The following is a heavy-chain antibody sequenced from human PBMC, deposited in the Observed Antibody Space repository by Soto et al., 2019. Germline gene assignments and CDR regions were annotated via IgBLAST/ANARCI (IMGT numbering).Heavy chain of an antibody. CDR3: AKEGCTNGVCYRGADY. J-gene: IGHJ4*02. V-gene: IGHV3-30*18. D-gene: IGHD2-8*01. CDR1: GFTFSSYG. Sequence: QVQLVESGGGVVQPGRSLRLSCAASGFTFSSYGMHWVRQAPGKGLEWVAVISYDGSNKYYADSVKGRFTISRDNSQNTLYLQMNSLRAEDTAVYYCAKEGCTNGVCYRGADYWGQGTLVTVSS. CDR2: ISYDGSNK.